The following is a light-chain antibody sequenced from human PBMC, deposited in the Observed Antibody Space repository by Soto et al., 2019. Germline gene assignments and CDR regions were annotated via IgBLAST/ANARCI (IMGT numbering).Light chain of an antibody. V-gene: IGLV1-40*01. J-gene: IGLJ3*02. CDR3: QSYDSSLSVWV. CDR2: CNS. CDR1: SSNIGAGYD. Sequence: QSVLTQPPSVSGAPGQRVTISCTGSSSNIGAGYDVHWYQQLPGTAPKLLIYCNSNRPSGVPDRFSGSNSGTSASLAITGLKAEDEADYYCQSYDSSLSVWVFGGGTKLTVL.